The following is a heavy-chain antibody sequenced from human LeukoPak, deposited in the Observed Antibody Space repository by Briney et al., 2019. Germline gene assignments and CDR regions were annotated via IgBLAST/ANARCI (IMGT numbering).Heavy chain of an antibody. CDR2: MSQDGHYV. Sequence: PGGSLRLSCAASGFTFSSYWMSWVRQAPGKGLEWVATMSQDGHYVYYVDSVKGRFYISRDNARNSLYLQMDSLRAEDTAVYYCAREYYSSFDFWGQGALVTVSS. J-gene: IGHJ4*02. V-gene: IGHV3-7*01. CDR3: AREYYSSFDF. D-gene: IGHD2-21*01. CDR1: GFTFSSYW.